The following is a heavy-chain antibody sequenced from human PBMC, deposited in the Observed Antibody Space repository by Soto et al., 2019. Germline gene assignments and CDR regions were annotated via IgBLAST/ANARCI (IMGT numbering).Heavy chain of an antibody. CDR1: GGSFSGYY. CDR3: AADTTGYYADY. CDR2: INHSGST. Sequence: QVQLQQWGAGLLKPSETLSLTCAVYGGSFSGYYWSWIRQPPGKGLEWIGEINHSGSTNYNPSLKSRVAISVDTSNNQFSLKLSSVTAADTAVYYCAADTTGYYADYWGHGTLVTVSS. D-gene: IGHD3-22*01. J-gene: IGHJ4*01. V-gene: IGHV4-34*01.